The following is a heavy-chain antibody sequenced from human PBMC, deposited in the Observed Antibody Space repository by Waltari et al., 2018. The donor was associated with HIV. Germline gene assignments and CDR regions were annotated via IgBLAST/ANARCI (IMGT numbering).Heavy chain of an antibody. D-gene: IGHD3-22*01. CDR2: IYTRGSP. J-gene: IGHJ3*02. CDR1: GGSISSGSYY. Sequence: QVQLQESGPGLVKPSQTLSLTCTVSGGSISSGSYYWSWIRQPAGKGLEWIGRIYTRGSPNYDPSLKSRVTISVDTSKNQFSLKLSSVTAADTAVYYCARDRNYYYDSSGYFFNAFDIWGQGTMVTVSS. V-gene: IGHV4-61*02. CDR3: ARDRNYYYDSSGYFFNAFDI.